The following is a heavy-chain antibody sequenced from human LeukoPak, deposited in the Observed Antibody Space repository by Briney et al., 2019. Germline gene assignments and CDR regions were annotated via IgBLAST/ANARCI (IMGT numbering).Heavy chain of an antibody. D-gene: IGHD6-6*01. CDR2: IIPIFGTA. V-gene: IGHV1-69*13. CDR3: AREVSSSAPGFDP. Sequence: SVTVSCTASGGTFSSYAISWVRQAPGQGLEWMGGIIPIFGTANYAQKFQGRVTITADESTSTAYMELSSLRSEDTAVYYCAREVSSSAPGFDPWGQGTLVAVSS. CDR1: GGTFSSYA. J-gene: IGHJ5*02.